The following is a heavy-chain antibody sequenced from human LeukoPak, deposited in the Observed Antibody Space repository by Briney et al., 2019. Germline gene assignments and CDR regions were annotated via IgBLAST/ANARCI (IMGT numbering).Heavy chain of an antibody. V-gene: IGHV3-23*01. J-gene: IGHJ4*02. CDR2: ISGSGGST. D-gene: IGHD2-21*01. CDR3: AKDPRGGDGGAPFDY. Sequence: PGGSLRLSCAASGFTFSSYGMSWVRQAPGKGLEWVSAISGSGGSTYYADSVKGRFTISRDNSKNTLYLQMNSLRAEDTAVYYCAKDPRGGDGGAPFDYWGQGTLVTVSS. CDR1: GFTFSSYG.